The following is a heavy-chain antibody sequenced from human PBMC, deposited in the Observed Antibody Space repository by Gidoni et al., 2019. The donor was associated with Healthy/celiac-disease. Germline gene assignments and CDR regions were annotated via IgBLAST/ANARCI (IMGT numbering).Heavy chain of an antibody. V-gene: IGHV4-34*01. D-gene: IGHD1-26*01. Sequence: QVQLQHWRAVLLKPSETLSLTCAVYGGYFSGYYWSWLRQPPGQGLEWIGEINHSGSTNYDPYLKSRVTISVDTSKNQFSLQLSSGSAADTAVYYCARREGDYYYYMDVWGKGTTVTVSS. CDR1: GGYFSGYY. J-gene: IGHJ6*03. CDR2: INHSGST. CDR3: ARREGDYYYYMDV.